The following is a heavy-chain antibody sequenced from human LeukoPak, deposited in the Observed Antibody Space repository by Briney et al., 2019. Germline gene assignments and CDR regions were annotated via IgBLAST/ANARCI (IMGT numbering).Heavy chain of an antibody. D-gene: IGHD6-19*01. CDR3: ARAASSGWGARFDY. CDR2: IYTSGST. J-gene: IGHJ4*02. V-gene: IGHV4-4*07. CDR1: GGSITGYY. Sequence: PSETLSLTCSVSGGSITGYYWSWIRQPAGKGLEWIGRIYTSGSTNYNPSLKSRVTMSVDTSKNQFSLKLSSVTAADTAVYYCARAASSGWGARFDYWGQGTLVTVSS.